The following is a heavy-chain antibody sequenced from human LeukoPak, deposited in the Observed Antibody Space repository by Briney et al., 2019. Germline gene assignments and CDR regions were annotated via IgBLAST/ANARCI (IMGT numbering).Heavy chain of an antibody. J-gene: IGHJ4*02. D-gene: IGHD3-9*01. V-gene: IGHV3-7*01. CDR1: GFTFSSYW. CDR3: ARVRGYFFWLSCLDY. Sequence: GGSLRLSCAASGFTFSSYWMSWVRQAPGKGLEWVANIKQDGSEKYYVDSVKGRFTISRDNAKNSLYLQMNSLRAEDTAVYYCARVRGYFFWLSCLDYCGQGKPVTASP. CDR2: IKQDGSEK.